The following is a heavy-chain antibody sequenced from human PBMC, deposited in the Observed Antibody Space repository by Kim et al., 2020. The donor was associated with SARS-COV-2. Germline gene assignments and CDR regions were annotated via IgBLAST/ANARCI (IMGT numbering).Heavy chain of an antibody. CDR3: ARDPSGSYRYYFDY. J-gene: IGHJ4*02. D-gene: IGHD1-26*01. CDR1: GFTFSSYA. V-gene: IGHV3-30-3*01. Sequence: GGSLRLSCAASGFTFSSYAMHWVRQAPGKGLEWVAVISYDGSNKYYADSVKGRFTISRDNSKNSLYLQMNSLRAEDTAVYYCARDPSGSYRYYFDYWGQG. CDR2: ISYDGSNK.